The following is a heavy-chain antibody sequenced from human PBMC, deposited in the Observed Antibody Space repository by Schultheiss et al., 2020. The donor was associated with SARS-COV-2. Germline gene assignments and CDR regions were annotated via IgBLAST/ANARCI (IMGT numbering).Heavy chain of an antibody. CDR3: ASLYSGSYYRDYYYYGMDV. CDR1: GFTFSSYS. Sequence: GSLRLSCAASGFTFSSYSMNWVRQAPGKGLEWVSYISSSSSTIYYADSVKGRFTISRDNAKNSLYLQMNSLRDEDTAVYYCASLYSGSYYRDYYYYGMDVWGQGTTVTVSS. J-gene: IGHJ6*02. CDR2: ISSSSSTI. V-gene: IGHV3-48*02. D-gene: IGHD1-26*01.